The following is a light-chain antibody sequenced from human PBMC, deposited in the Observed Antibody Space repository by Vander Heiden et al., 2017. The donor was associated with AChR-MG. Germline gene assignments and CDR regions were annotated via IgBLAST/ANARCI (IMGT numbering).Light chain of an antibody. CDR1: QGISNY. CDR3: QKYNSASTWT. CDR2: AAS. V-gene: IGKV1-27*01. Sequence: DIQMTQSPSSLSASVGDRVTITCRASQGISNYLAWYQQKPGKVPKLLIYAASTLQSGVPSRFSGSGSGTDFTLTISSLQPEDVATYYCQKYNSASTWTFGQGTKVEIE. J-gene: IGKJ1*01.